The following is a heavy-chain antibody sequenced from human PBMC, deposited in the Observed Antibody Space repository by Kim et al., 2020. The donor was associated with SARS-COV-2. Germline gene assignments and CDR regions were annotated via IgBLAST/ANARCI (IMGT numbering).Heavy chain of an antibody. D-gene: IGHD3-22*01. J-gene: IGHJ4*02. Sequence: GGSLRLSCAASGFTFDDYAMHWVRQAPGKGLEWVSLIGGDGGSTYYADSVKGRFTISRDNSKNSLYLQMNSLRTEDTALYYCAKDYYDTSGYPPCFDYWGQGTLVTVSS. V-gene: IGHV3-43*02. CDR3: AKDYYDTSGYPPCFDY. CDR2: IGGDGGST. CDR1: GFTFDDYA.